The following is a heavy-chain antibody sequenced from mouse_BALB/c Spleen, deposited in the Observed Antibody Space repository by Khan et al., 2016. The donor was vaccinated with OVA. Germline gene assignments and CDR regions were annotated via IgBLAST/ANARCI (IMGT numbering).Heavy chain of an antibody. J-gene: IGHJ3*01. D-gene: IGHD2-14*01. Sequence: VQLQQSGAELKRPGASVKMSCKASGYTFTSYTMHWVKQRPGQGLEWIGYINPVSDYTNYNQNFKDKATLTADKSSSTAYMQLRSLTSEDSAVYYCAKEGAYYRSDGWFAYWGQGTLVTVST. CDR3: AKEGAYYRSDGWFAY. V-gene: IGHV1-4*01. CDR2: INPVSDYT. CDR1: GYTFTSYT.